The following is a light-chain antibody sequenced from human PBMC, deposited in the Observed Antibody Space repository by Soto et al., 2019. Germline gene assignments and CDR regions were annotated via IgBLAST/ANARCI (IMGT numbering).Light chain of an antibody. CDR1: ERISSW. CDR3: QQYNSYSQT. Sequence: DIQMTQSPSTLSASVGDSVTITCRASERISSWLAWYQQKPGKVPKLLIYDASTLESGVPSRFSGSGSGTEFTLTISSLQPDDSATYYCQQYNSYSQTFGQGTKVEI. CDR2: DAS. J-gene: IGKJ1*01. V-gene: IGKV1-5*01.